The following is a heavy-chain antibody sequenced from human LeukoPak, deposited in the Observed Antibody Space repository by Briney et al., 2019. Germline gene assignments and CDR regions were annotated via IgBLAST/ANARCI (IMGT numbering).Heavy chain of an antibody. J-gene: IGHJ5*02. D-gene: IGHD6-6*01. CDR1: GGTFSSYA. CDR3: ARDQVPSIAARPWNNWFDP. CDR2: IIPILGIA. V-gene: IGHV1-69*04. Sequence: SVKVSCKASGGTFSSYAISWVRQAPGQGLEWMGRIIPILGIANYAQKFQGRVTITADKPTSTAYMELSSLRSEDAAVYYCARDQVPSIAARPWNNWFDPWGQGTLVTVSS.